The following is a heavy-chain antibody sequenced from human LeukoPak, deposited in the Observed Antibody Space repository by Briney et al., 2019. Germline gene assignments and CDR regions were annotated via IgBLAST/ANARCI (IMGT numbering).Heavy chain of an antibody. D-gene: IGHD2-15*01. J-gene: IGHJ5*02. CDR2: IYYGGSA. CDR1: GGSITSSGFY. CDR3: ARQPNIVVIDNWFDP. Sequence: SDTLSLTCTVSGGSITSSGFYWGWIRQPPGKGLEWIGNIYYGGSAYYDPSLKSRVTISVDTSKNQFSLKLSSVTAADTAVYYCARQPNIVVIDNWFDPWGQGTLVAVSS. V-gene: IGHV4-39*07.